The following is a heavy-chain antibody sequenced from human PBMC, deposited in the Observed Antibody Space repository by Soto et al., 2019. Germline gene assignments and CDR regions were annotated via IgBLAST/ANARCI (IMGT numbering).Heavy chain of an antibody. D-gene: IGHD2-2*01. CDR1: GGTFSSYA. CDR2: IITNNGTA. V-gene: IGHV1-69*05. Sequence: SVKVSGKAAGGTFSSYAISWVRQAPGQGLEWMGWIITNNGTANYAQKFQGRVTITTDKSTSTAYMELSSLRSDDTAVYYCAREAYCSNTRCSVHYFDYWGQGALVTVSS. J-gene: IGHJ4*02. CDR3: AREAYCSNTRCSVHYFDY.